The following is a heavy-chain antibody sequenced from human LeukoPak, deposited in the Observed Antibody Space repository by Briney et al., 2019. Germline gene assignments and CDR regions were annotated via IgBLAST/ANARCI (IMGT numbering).Heavy chain of an antibody. D-gene: IGHD2-21*02. J-gene: IGHJ4*02. Sequence: GGSLRLSCAASGFTFSSYGMHWVRQAPGKGLEWVAVIWYDGSNKYYADSMKGRFTISRDNSKNTLYLQMNSLRAEDTAVYYCARSYCGGDCYSTFDYWGQGTLVTVSS. CDR3: ARSYCGGDCYSTFDY. CDR2: IWYDGSNK. V-gene: IGHV3-33*01. CDR1: GFTFSSYG.